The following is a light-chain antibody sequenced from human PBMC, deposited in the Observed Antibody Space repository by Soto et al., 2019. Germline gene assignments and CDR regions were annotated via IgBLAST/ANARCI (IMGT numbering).Light chain of an antibody. CDR2: KAS. CDR3: QQYNSAWT. V-gene: IGKV1-5*03. Sequence: DIQMTQSPSTLSASVGDRITITCRASQSISSSLAWYQQKPGKAPKLLIYKASTLKSGVPSRFSGSGSGTEFTLTISSLQPDDFATYYCQQYNSAWTFGQGTKVDIK. J-gene: IGKJ1*01. CDR1: QSISSS.